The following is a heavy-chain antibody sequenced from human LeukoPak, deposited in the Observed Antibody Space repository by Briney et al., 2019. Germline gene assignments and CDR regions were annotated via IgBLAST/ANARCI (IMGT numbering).Heavy chain of an antibody. CDR3: ARGAYYDILTDYSAAFDI. Sequence: PSETLSLTCAVYGGSFSGYYWSWIRQPPGKGLEWIGEINHSGSTNYSPSLKSRVTISVDPSKSQFSLKLSSVTAADTAVYYCARGAYYDILTDYSAAFDIWGQGTMVTVSS. J-gene: IGHJ3*02. V-gene: IGHV4-34*01. CDR2: INHSGST. CDR1: GGSFSGYY. D-gene: IGHD3-9*01.